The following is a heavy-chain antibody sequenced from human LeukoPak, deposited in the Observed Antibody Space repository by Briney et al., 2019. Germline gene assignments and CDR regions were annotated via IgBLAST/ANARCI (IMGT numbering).Heavy chain of an antibody. J-gene: IGHJ4*02. CDR1: GYTLTELS. D-gene: IGHD3-22*01. Sequence: ASVKVSRKVSGYTLTELSMHWVRQAPGKGLEWMGGFDPEDGETIYAQKFQGRVTMTEDTSTDTAYMELSSLRSEDTAVYYCATVRRYDSSGYYNFDYWGQGTLVTVSS. V-gene: IGHV1-24*01. CDR3: ATVRRYDSSGYYNFDY. CDR2: FDPEDGET.